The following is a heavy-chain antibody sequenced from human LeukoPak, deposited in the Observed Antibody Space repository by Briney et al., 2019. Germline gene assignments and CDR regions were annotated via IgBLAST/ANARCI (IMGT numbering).Heavy chain of an antibody. V-gene: IGHV3-7*01. CDR3: ARDPAYGALDY. J-gene: IGHJ4*02. CDR1: GLTFSNTW. Sequence: GGSLRLSCAASGLTFSNTWMTWVRQFPGKELGWVANINGDGSVKNHVDSVKGRFTISRDNARNSLYLQMNSLRAEDTAIYYCARDPAYGALDYWGPGTLVTVSS. D-gene: IGHD4-17*01. CDR2: INGDGSVK.